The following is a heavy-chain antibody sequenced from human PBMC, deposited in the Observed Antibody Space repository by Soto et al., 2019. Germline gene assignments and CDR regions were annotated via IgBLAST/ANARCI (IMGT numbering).Heavy chain of an antibody. D-gene: IGHD2-2*01. CDR1: GYTFTSYG. J-gene: IGHJ5*02. CDR2: ISAYNGNT. V-gene: IGHV1-18*04. CDR3: ARDGDIVVVPAAVRFDP. Sequence: QVPLVQSGAEVKKPGASAKVSCKASGYTFTSYGISWVRQAPGQGLEWMGWISAYNGNTNYAQKLQGRVTMTTDTSTSTAYMELRSLRSDDTAVYYCARDGDIVVVPAAVRFDPWGQGTLVTVSS.